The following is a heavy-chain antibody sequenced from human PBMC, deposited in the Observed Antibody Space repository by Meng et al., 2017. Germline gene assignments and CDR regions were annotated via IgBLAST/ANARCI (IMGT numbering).Heavy chain of an antibody. J-gene: IGHJ4*02. D-gene: IGHD5-18*01. CDR1: GGSFSGYY. V-gene: IGHV4-34*01. Sequence: QVQLQQWRAGLLKPSETLSLTCAVYGGSFSGYYWSWIRQSPGKGLEWIGEINHSGSTNYNPSLKSRVTISVDTSKNQFSLKLSSVTAADTAVYYCASSGYSYGYRFDYWGQGTLVTVSS. CDR2: INHSGST. CDR3: ASSGYSYGYRFDY.